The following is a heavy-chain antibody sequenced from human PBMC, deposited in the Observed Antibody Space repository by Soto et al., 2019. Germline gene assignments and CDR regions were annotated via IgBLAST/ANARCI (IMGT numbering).Heavy chain of an antibody. Sequence: QVQLVQSGAEVKKPGASVNVSCKASGYTFTNNDVTWVRQATGQGLEWMGWMNPGSGDTGYAQKFQGRVTMTRDISIATAYMELTGLTSEDTAIYYCARMESFGSLNWFDPWGQGTLVTVSS. CDR1: GYTFTNND. CDR2: MNPGSGDT. J-gene: IGHJ5*02. D-gene: IGHD5-18*01. V-gene: IGHV1-8*01. CDR3: ARMESFGSLNWFDP.